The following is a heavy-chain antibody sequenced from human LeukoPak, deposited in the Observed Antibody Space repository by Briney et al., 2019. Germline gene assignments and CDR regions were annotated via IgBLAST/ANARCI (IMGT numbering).Heavy chain of an antibody. J-gene: IGHJ3*01. V-gene: IGHV3-30-3*01. D-gene: IGHD6-19*01. CDR2: ISHDGSSD. Sequence: PGKSLRLSCAASGFAFRSFAMHWVRQAPGKGLEWVAVISHDGSSDYYSPSLRGRFTISRDTSKNTLYLQMNRLRPDDTATYYCARMSASGRTNGAFDVWGRGTMVTVSS. CDR3: ARMSASGRTNGAFDV. CDR1: GFAFRSFA.